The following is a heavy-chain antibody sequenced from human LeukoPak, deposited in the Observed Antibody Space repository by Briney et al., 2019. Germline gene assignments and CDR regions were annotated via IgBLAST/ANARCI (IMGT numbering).Heavy chain of an antibody. Sequence: GGSLRLSCAASGFTFSSYSMNWVRRAPGKGLEWVSAISASGGTTYYADSVKGRFTISRDNSKNTLYLQMNSLSAEDTAIYYCAKFTREYCSSASCPNWFDPWGQGTLVTVSS. V-gene: IGHV3-23*01. CDR3: AKFTREYCSSASCPNWFDP. J-gene: IGHJ5*02. CDR1: GFTFSSYS. CDR2: ISASGGTT. D-gene: IGHD2-2*01.